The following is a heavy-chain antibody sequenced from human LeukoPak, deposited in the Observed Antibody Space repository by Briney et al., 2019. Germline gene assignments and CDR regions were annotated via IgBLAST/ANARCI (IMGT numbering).Heavy chain of an antibody. D-gene: IGHD6-19*01. CDR1: GGSISGYY. J-gene: IGHJ4*02. Sequence: SETLSLTCTVSGGSISGYYWSWIRQPPGKGLEWIGRIYTSGSTNYNPSLKSRVTMSVDTSKNQFSLKLSSVTAADTAVYYCARSGIAVAGTAFDYWGQGTLVTVSS. V-gene: IGHV4-4*07. CDR3: ARSGIAVAGTAFDY. CDR2: IYTSGST.